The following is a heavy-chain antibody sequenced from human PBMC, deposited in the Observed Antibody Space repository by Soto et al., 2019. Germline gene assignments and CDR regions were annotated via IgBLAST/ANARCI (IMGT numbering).Heavy chain of an antibody. CDR2: IYYSGST. Sequence: QVQLQESGPGLVKPSQTLSLTCTVSGGSISSGGYYWSWIRQHPGKGLEWIGYIYYSGSTYYNPSLKSRVTRSVDTSKNQFSLKLSSVTAADTAVYYCARAPGSGSSGYKIDYWGQGTLVTVSS. V-gene: IGHV4-31*03. D-gene: IGHD3-22*01. CDR1: GGSISSGGYY. J-gene: IGHJ4*02. CDR3: ARAPGSGSSGYKIDY.